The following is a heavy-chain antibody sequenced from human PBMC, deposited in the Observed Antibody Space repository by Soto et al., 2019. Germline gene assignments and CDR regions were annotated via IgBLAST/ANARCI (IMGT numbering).Heavy chain of an antibody. V-gene: IGHV4-59*01. CDR3: GRRNSGGNWFDP. Sequence: SETLSLTCNVSGGSIYTYYWNWMRQSPGKGLEWIGYISDGGSTNYNPSLKSRATISVDTSKTQFSLKLTSLTAADTAVYYCGRRNSGGNWFDPWGPGTLVTVSS. CDR1: GGSIYTYY. D-gene: IGHD4-17*01. J-gene: IGHJ5*02. CDR2: ISDGGST.